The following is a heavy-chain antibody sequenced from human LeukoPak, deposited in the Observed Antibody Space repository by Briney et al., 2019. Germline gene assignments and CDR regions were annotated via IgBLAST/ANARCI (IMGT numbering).Heavy chain of an antibody. D-gene: IGHD6-13*01. CDR3: ARDGWAAAGTQYNWFDP. CDR2: IIPIFGTA. J-gene: IGHJ5*02. V-gene: IGHV1-69*13. Sequence: GASVKVSCKASGGTFSSYAISWVRQAPGQGLEWMGGIIPIFGTANYAQKFQGRVTITADESTGTAYMELSSLRSEDTAVYYCARDGWAAAGTQYNWFDPWGQGTLVTVSS. CDR1: GGTFSSYA.